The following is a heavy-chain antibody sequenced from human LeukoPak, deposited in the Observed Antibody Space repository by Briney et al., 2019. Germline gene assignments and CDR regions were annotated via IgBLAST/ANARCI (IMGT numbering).Heavy chain of an antibody. CDR2: TYTGGTT. Sequence: GGSLRLSCAASGLSVSSNYMNWVRQAPGKGLEWVSATYTGGTTYYADSVKGRFTISRDNSKNTLYLQMNSLRAEDTAVYYCARDKLGSGYSSDFDSWGQGTLVTVSS. V-gene: IGHV3-66*02. CDR1: GLSVSSNY. J-gene: IGHJ4*02. D-gene: IGHD6-19*01. CDR3: ARDKLGSGYSSDFDS.